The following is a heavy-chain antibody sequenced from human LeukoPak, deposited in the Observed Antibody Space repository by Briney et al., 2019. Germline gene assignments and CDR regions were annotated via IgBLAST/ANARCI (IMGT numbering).Heavy chain of an antibody. V-gene: IGHV3-48*01. D-gene: IGHD6-13*01. J-gene: IGHJ4*02. CDR3: ARSRPGTEAGQPNFDY. CDR2: ISSISSII. Sequence: GGSLRLSCAASGFPFSTYSMSWVRQAPGKGLEWVSYISSISSIIHYADSVKGRFTISRDNARSSLYLQMNSLRAEDTAVYYCARSRPGTEAGQPNFDYWGQGTLVTVSS. CDR1: GFPFSTYS.